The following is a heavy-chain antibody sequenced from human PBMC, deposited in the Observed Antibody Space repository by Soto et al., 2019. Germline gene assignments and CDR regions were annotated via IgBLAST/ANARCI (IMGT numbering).Heavy chain of an antibody. V-gene: IGHV3-73*02. CDR3: TRASWNYYYYGMDI. CDR1: GFTFSDSA. Sequence: EVQLVESGGGLVQPGGSLKLSCAASGFTFSDSAMHWVRQASGKGLEWVGRIRSKAISYETAYAASVQGRFTISRDDSKNMVDRQMNSLKTEDTAVYYCTRASWNYYYYGMDIWGQGTTVTVSS. CDR2: IRSKAISYET. D-gene: IGHD1-1*01. J-gene: IGHJ6*02.